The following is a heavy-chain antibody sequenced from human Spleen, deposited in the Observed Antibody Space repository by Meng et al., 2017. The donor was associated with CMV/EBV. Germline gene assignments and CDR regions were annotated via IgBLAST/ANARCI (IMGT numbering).Heavy chain of an antibody. V-gene: IGHV3-11*01. CDR2: ISGSGTVI. Sequence: GESLKISCTASGFTFSDYYMSWIRQAPGKGLEWVSYISGSGTVIYYIDSVRGRFTISRDNAKNSLYLQMNSLRGEDTAVYYRARVPGPSTGIGASGLLPEGWYDPWGQGIQVTVSS. D-gene: IGHD2-15*01. J-gene: IGHJ5*02. CDR1: GFTFSDYY. CDR3: ARVPGPSTGIGASGLLPEGWYDP.